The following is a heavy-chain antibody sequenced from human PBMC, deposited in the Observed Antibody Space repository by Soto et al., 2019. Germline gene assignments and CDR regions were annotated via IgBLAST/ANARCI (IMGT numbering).Heavy chain of an antibody. Sequence: SETHSLTCAVYGGSFSGYYWSWIRQPPGKGLEWIGEINHSGSTNYNPSLKSRVTISVDTSKNQFSLKLSSVTAADTAVYYCARGPSSAMGVPAAGMDVWGQGTTVTVSS. V-gene: IGHV4-34*01. CDR3: ARGPSSAMGVPAAGMDV. CDR2: INHSGST. D-gene: IGHD2-2*01. J-gene: IGHJ6*02. CDR1: GGSFSGYY.